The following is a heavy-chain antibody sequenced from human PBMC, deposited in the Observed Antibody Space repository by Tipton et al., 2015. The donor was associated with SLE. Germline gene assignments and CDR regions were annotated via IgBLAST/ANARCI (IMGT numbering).Heavy chain of an antibody. CDR1: GDFISSAGYY. D-gene: IGHD3-10*01. V-gene: IGHV4-39*01. CDR2: IYYNGGP. CDR3: ATPSDGSDGSAISSSYFDY. Sequence: TLSLTCSVSGDFISSAGYYWGWIRQPPGKSLEWIGNIYYNGGPYYNLSLKSRVTISVDTSKNQFSLRLSSVTAADTAVYYCATPSDGSDGSAISSSYFDYWGQGTLVTVSS. J-gene: IGHJ4*02.